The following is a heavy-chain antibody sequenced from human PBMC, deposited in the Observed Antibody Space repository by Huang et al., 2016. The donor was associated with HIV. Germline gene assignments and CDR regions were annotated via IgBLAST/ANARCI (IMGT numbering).Heavy chain of an antibody. J-gene: IGHJ6*03. CDR2: IYWDDVK. Sequence: QITLKESGPTVIKPTQTLTLTCSFSGFSLNHKGVGVGWIRQPPGKALEWLVLIYWDDVKRFTPSLKNRIAITKDTSKDPVVFTMTNLDPMDTGTYYCADIGRLENYNMDVWGDETTVTVSS. D-gene: IGHD1-7*01. CDR3: ADIGRLENYNMDV. CDR1: GFSLNHKGVG. V-gene: IGHV2-5*02.